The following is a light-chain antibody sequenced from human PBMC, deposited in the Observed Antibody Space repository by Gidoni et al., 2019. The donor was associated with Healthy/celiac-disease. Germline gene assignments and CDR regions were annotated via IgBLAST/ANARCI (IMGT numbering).Light chain of an antibody. Sequence: DIQMTQSPSSLSASVGDRVTITCQASQDISNYFNWYQQKPGKAPKLLIYDASNLETGVPSRFSGSGSGTDFTFNISSLQPEDIATYYCQQYDNLLTFGGGTKVEIK. J-gene: IGKJ4*01. V-gene: IGKV1-33*01. CDR1: QDISNY. CDR2: DAS. CDR3: QQYDNLLT.